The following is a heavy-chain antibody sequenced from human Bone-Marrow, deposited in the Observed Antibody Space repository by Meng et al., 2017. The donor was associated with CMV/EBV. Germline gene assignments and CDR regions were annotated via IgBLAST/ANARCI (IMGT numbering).Heavy chain of an antibody. J-gene: IGHJ4*02. Sequence: GSLRLSCAVSGFTFSSYVMSWVRQVPGKGLEWVSGISETSGSINYADSVKGRFTISRDNAKNSLYLQMNSLRAEDTAVYYCARAGQPDYWGQGTLVTVSS. V-gene: IGHV3-48*04. CDR3: ARAGQPDY. CDR1: GFTFSSYV. CDR2: ISETSGSI. D-gene: IGHD3-10*01.